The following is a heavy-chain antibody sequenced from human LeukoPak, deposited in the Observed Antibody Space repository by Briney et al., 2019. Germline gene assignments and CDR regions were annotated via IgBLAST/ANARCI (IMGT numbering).Heavy chain of an antibody. V-gene: IGHV3-74*01. J-gene: IGHJ3*02. CDR2: INTDGSST. Sequence: GKSLRLSCAASGFTFSSYGMHWVRQAPGKGLVWVSRINTDGSSTSYADSVKGRFTISRDNAKNTLYLQMNSLRAEDTAVYYCARANPVLYVDIWGQGTMVTVSS. CDR1: GFTFSSYG. D-gene: IGHD2-2*02. CDR3: ARANPVLYVDI.